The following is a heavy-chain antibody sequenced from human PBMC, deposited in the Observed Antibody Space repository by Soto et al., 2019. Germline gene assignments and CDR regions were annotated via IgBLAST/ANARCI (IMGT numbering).Heavy chain of an antibody. CDR3: ASQSTYYYDSSGYLD. D-gene: IGHD3-22*01. CDR1: GYTFTGYY. V-gene: IGHV1-2*02. Sequence: GASVKVSCKASGYTFTGYYMHWVRQAPGQGLEWMGWINPNSGGTNYAQKFQGRVTMTRDTSISTAYMELSRLRSDDTAVYYCASQSTYYYDSSGYLDWGQGTLVTVSS. CDR2: INPNSGGT. J-gene: IGHJ4*02.